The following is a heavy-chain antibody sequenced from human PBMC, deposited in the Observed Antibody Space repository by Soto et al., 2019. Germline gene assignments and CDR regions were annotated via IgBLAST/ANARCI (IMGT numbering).Heavy chain of an antibody. CDR1: GGSISSSSDY. J-gene: IGHJ4*02. Sequence: SETLSLTCTVSGGSISSSSDYWGWIRQPPGKGLEWLAYIYYSGSTYYNPSLKSRITISMDTSKNQVSLRLTSVTAADTAVYYCARHPIVGTTLYFDYWGQGTLVTVSS. V-gene: IGHV4-39*01. CDR3: ARHPIVGTTLYFDY. D-gene: IGHD1-26*01. CDR2: IYYSGST.